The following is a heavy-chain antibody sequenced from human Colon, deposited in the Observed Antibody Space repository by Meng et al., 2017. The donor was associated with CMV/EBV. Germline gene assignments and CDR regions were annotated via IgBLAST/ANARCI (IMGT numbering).Heavy chain of an antibody. Sequence: LTRAASGFDLNIFAINWVRQGPGKVLEWVSAISGSADTTHYAASVQGRFTISRDNSKNTVYLQMDDLRAEDTAVYYCAKPHPDYYYDKTGGYGLDVWGQGTTVTVSS. J-gene: IGHJ6*02. V-gene: IGHV3-23*01. CDR1: GFDLNIFA. D-gene: IGHD3-22*01. CDR2: ISGSADTT. CDR3: AKPHPDYYYDKTGGYGLDV.